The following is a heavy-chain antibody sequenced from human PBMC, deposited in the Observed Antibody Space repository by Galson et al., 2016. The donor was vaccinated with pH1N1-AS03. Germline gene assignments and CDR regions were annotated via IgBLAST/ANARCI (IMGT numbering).Heavy chain of an antibody. V-gene: IGHV1-18*01. CDR2: IKNNNDNT. CDR1: GYTFSNYG. D-gene: IGHD2-21*01. J-gene: IGHJ4*02. Sequence: SVKVSCKASGYTFSNYGITWVRQAPGQGLQWMGWIKNNNDNTIYGQNFQGRVTLTTDTSTNTAYMELKNLRSDDTGVYYCARDFEEYLLGGYSSVFDSWGQGPWSPSPQ. CDR3: ARDFEEYLLGGYSSVFDS.